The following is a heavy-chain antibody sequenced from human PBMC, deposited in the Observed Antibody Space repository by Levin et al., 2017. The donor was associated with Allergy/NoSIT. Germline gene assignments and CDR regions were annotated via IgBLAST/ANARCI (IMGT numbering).Heavy chain of an antibody. V-gene: IGHV3-30*03. CDR3: ATGIAVAGTIDY. CDR1: GFTFSSYG. D-gene: IGHD6-19*01. J-gene: IGHJ4*02. CDR2: ISYDGSNK. Sequence: GESLKISCAASGFTFSSYGMHWVRQAPGKGLEWVAVISYDGSNKYYADSVKGRFTISRDNSKNTLYLQMNSLRAEDTAVYYCATGIAVAGTIDYWGQGTLVTVSS.